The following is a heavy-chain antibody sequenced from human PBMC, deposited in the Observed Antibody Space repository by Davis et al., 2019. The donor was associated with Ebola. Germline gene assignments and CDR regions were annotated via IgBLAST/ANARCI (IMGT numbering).Heavy chain of an antibody. CDR3: ARAGVNSYDSSGYYYDY. Sequence: PGGSLRLSCAASGFTFSSYWMHWVRQAPGKGLVWVSRINIDGSKINHADSVKGRFTISRDNAKNSLYLQMNSLRDEDTAVYFCARAGVNSYDSSGYYYDYWGQGTLVTVSS. CDR2: INIDGSKI. V-gene: IGHV3-74*01. CDR1: GFTFSSYW. D-gene: IGHD3-22*01. J-gene: IGHJ4*02.